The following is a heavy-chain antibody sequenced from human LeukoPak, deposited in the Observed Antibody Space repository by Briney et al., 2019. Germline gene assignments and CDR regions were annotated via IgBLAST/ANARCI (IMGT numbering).Heavy chain of an antibody. CDR1: GGSISSGGYS. CDR3: ARADNWNDYDGMDV. Sequence: TDSLTCAVSGGSISSGGYSGRWIRQPPGKGLEWIGYIYHSGSTYYNPSLQSPISISVDRSKNQFSLKLSSVTAADTAVYYCARADNWNDYDGMDVWGQGTPVTVSS. D-gene: IGHD1-1*01. J-gene: IGHJ6*02. V-gene: IGHV4-30-2*01. CDR2: IYHSGST.